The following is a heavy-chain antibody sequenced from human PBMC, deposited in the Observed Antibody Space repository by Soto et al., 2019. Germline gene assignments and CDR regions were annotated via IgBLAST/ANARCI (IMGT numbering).Heavy chain of an antibody. CDR1: GFTFSNAW. J-gene: IGHJ3*02. V-gene: IGHV3-15*07. Sequence: PGGSLRLSCAASGFTFSNAWMNWVRQAPGKGLEWVGRIKSKTDGGTTDYAAPVKGRFTISRDDSKNTLYPQMNSLKTEDTAVYYCTTGLWWYDDSSGSPDAFDIWGQGTMVTVSS. CDR3: TTGLWWYDDSSGSPDAFDI. D-gene: IGHD3-22*01. CDR2: IKSKTDGGTT.